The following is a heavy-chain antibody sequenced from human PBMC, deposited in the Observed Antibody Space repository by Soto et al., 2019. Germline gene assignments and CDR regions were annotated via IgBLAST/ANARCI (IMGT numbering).Heavy chain of an antibody. CDR2: INPSNGKT. CDR1: GGTFSSYA. D-gene: IGHD3-16*02. CDR3: AREPANYDYVWGSYHPTGNY. J-gene: IGHJ4*02. Sequence: GASVKVSCKASGGTFSSYAISWVRQAPGQGLEWMGGINPSNGKTKYSQKFQGRVTITRDTSASTAYMELSSLRSEDTAVYYCAREPANYDYVWGSYHPTGNYWGQGTLVTVSS. V-gene: IGHV1-3*01.